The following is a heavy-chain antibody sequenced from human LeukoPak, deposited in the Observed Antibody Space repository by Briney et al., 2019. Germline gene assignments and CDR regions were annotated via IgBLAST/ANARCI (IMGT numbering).Heavy chain of an antibody. V-gene: IGHV3-23*01. D-gene: IGHD2-15*01. CDR1: GFTFSSYA. J-gene: IGHJ4*02. Sequence: PGGSLRLSCAASGFTFSSYAMSWVRQAPGKGQEWVSTISGSGGSTDYADSVKGRFTISRDNSKNTLYLQMNSLRAEDTALYYCVKRAWEAVAALVDYWGQGTLVTVSS. CDR3: VKRAWEAVAALVDY. CDR2: ISGSGGST.